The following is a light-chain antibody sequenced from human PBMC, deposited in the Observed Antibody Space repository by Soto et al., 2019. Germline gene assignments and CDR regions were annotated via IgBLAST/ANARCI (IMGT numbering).Light chain of an antibody. J-gene: IGLJ1*01. Sequence: GSEFPGRSIVKSKTGTSSDVGGYNYVSWYQQHPGKAPKLMVYDVSNRPSGVSNRFSGSKSGNTASLTISGLQAEDEADYYCSSYTSSSTYVFGTVSKVTVL. CDR3: SSYTSSSTYV. CDR2: DVS. CDR1: SSDVGGYNY. V-gene: IGLV2-14*04.